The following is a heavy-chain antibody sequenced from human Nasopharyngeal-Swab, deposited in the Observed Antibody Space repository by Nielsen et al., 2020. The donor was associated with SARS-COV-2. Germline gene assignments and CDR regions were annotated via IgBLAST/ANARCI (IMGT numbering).Heavy chain of an antibody. J-gene: IGHJ3*01. D-gene: IGHD5-18*01. Sequence: ASVKVSCKASGYTFTSYGISWVRQAPGQGLEWMGWISAYNGNANYAQKLQGRVTMTTDTSTSTADMRLRSLRSDDTAVYYCARWDKARVNGAFDFWGQGTMVTVSS. CDR1: GYTFTSYG. V-gene: IGHV1-18*01. CDR3: ARWDKARVNGAFDF. CDR2: ISAYNGNA.